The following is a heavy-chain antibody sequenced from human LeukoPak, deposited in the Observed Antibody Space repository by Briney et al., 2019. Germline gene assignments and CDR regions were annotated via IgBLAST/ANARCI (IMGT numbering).Heavy chain of an antibody. CDR1: GYTFTGYY. Sequence: ASVKVSCKASGYTFTGYYMHWVRQAPGQGLEWMGWINPNSGGTNYAQKFQGWVTMTRDTSISTAYMELSRLRSDDTAVYYCARAGGSSSWYPETDYWGQGTLVTVSS. CDR3: ARAGGSSSWYPETDY. CDR2: INPNSGGT. V-gene: IGHV1-2*04. D-gene: IGHD6-13*01. J-gene: IGHJ4*02.